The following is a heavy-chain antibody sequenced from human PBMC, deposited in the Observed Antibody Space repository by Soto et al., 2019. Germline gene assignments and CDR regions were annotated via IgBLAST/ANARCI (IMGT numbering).Heavy chain of an antibody. D-gene: IGHD3-22*01. CDR2: ISGYSGNT. V-gene: IGHV1-18*01. CDR1: GYTFSSYG. Sequence: QVQLVQSGAEVKKPGASVKVSCKAYGYTFSSYGLSWVRQAPGQGLEWMGWISGYSGNTVYTQRFKGRLTMATDTSTGKAYMELRSLRSDDTAVYYCARDFYESSGYCDYWGQGTLVTVSS. CDR3: ARDFYESSGYCDY. J-gene: IGHJ4*02.